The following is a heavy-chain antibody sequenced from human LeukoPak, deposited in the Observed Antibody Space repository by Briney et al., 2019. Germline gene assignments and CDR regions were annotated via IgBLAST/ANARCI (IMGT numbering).Heavy chain of an antibody. Sequence: PGGSLRLSCAASGFTFSSYAMHWVRQAPGKGLEWVAVISYDGSNKYYADSVKGRFTISRGNSKNTLYLQMNSLRAEDTAVYYCASSTSGYDLEDYWGQGTLVTVSS. CDR1: GFTFSSYA. CDR2: ISYDGSNK. V-gene: IGHV3-30-3*01. D-gene: IGHD5-12*01. J-gene: IGHJ4*02. CDR3: ASSTSGYDLEDY.